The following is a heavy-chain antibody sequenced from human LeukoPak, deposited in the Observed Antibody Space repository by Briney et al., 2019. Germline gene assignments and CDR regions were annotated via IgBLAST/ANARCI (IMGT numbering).Heavy chain of an antibody. CDR1: GFTFSSYA. V-gene: IGHV3-23*01. D-gene: IGHD3-16*01. Sequence: PGGSLRLSCAASGFTFSSYALSWVRQAPGKGLEWVSGISGSGGSTYYADSVKGRFTISRDNSKNTLYLQMNSLGAEDTAVYYCAKGSTSYGYLFDYWGQGTLVTVSS. CDR2: ISGSGGST. J-gene: IGHJ4*02. CDR3: AKGSTSYGYLFDY.